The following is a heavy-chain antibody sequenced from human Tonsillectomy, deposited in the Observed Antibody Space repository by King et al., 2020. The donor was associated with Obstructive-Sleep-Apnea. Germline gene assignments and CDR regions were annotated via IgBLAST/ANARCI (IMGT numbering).Heavy chain of an antibody. D-gene: IGHD1-14*01. CDR2: INAGNGNI. CDR1: GYTFTSYP. V-gene: IGHV1-3*01. J-gene: IGHJ4*02. CDR3: ARDPNNRNGDYFDY. Sequence: HDQLVQSGAEVKKPGASGKVSCKASGYTFTSYPIHWVRQAPGQRLEWMGWINAGNGNINYSQKFQGRVTSTTDTPASTAYMELSSLRSEDTAVYYCARDPNNRNGDYFDYWGQGTLVTVSS.